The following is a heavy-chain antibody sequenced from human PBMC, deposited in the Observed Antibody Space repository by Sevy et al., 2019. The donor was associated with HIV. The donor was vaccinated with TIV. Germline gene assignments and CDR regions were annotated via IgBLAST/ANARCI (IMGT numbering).Heavy chain of an antibody. CDR1: GNTFTVYF. Sequence: ASVKVSCKASGNTFTVYFVYWVRQAPGQGLEWMGWINPNSGDTNYAKNFQGRVTMTSDASISTAYMELSSLTSDDTAVYYCARGVTIFGVDYYFQHWGQGALVTVSS. V-gene: IGHV1-2*02. D-gene: IGHD3-3*01. CDR3: ARGVTIFGVDYYFQH. J-gene: IGHJ1*01. CDR2: INPNSGDT.